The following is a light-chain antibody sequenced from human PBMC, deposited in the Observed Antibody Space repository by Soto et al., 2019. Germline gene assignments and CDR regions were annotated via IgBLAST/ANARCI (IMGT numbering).Light chain of an antibody. CDR2: LNSDGSH. CDR1: SGHSSYA. V-gene: IGLV4-69*01. J-gene: IGLJ1*01. CDR3: QTWGTGIVYV. Sequence: QAVVTQSPSASASLGASVKLTCTLSSGHSSYAIAWHQQQPEKGPRYLMKLNSDGSHSKGDGIPDRFSGSSSGAERYLTISSLQSEDEADYYCQTWGTGIVYVFGTGTKVTVL.